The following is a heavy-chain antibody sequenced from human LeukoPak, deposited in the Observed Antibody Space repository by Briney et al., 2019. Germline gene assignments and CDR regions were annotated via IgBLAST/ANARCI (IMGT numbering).Heavy chain of an antibody. D-gene: IGHD5-18*01. V-gene: IGHV5-10-1*01. Sequence: GESLKISCKGSEYTFTSYWISWVRQMPGKGLEWMGGIDPSDSYTKYSPSFQAHVTLSTDKSISTAYLQWSSLEASDTAMYYCARVWDTAFDFWGQGTLVTVSS. CDR1: EYTFTSYW. J-gene: IGHJ4*02. CDR3: ARVWDTAFDF. CDR2: IDPSDSYT.